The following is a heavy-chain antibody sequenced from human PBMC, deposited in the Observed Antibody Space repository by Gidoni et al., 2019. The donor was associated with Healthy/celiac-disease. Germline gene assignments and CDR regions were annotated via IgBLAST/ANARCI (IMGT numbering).Heavy chain of an antibody. Sequence: QVQLVQSGAEVKKPGSSVKVSCKASGGTFSSYAIRWVRQAPGQGLEWMGRIIPIFGIANYAQKFQGRVTITADKSTSTAYMELSSLRSEDTAVYYCARDGTTVTTYPYYYYGMDVWGQGTTVTVSS. V-gene: IGHV1-69*04. CDR3: ARDGTTVTTYPYYYYGMDV. CDR1: GGTFSSYA. CDR2: IIPIFGIA. J-gene: IGHJ6*02. D-gene: IGHD4-4*01.